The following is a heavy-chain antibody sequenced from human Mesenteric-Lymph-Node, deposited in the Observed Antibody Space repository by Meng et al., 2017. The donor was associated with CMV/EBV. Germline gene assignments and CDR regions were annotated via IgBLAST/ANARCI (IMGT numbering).Heavy chain of an antibody. CDR3: AHCSSTSCYST. CDR1: GFTFSSYW. V-gene: IGHV3-74*01. Sequence: GGSLRLSCAASGFTFSSYWMHWVRQAPGKGLVWVSRINSDGSSTNYADSVKGRFTISRDNAKNTLYLQMSSLRAEDTAVYYCAHCSSTSCYSTWGQRTLVTVSS. CDR2: INSDGSST. D-gene: IGHD2-2*02. J-gene: IGHJ5*02.